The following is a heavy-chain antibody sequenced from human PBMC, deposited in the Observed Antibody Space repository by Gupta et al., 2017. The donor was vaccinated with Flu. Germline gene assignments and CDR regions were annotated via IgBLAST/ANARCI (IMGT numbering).Heavy chain of an antibody. V-gene: IGHV6-1*01. J-gene: IGHJ6*02. CDR2: TYYRSKWYN. CDR3: ARDWYFDCRGCAGEPNYYGMDV. Sequence: QFPSRGLEWLGRTYYRSKWYNDYAVSVKSRITINPDTSKNQFSLQLNSVTPEDTAVYYCARDWYFDCRGCAGEPNYYGMDVWGQGTTVTVSS. D-gene: IGHD3-9*01.